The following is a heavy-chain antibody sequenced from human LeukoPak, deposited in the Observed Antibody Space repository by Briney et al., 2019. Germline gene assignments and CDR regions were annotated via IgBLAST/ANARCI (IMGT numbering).Heavy chain of an antibody. D-gene: IGHD6-19*01. V-gene: IGHV3-74*01. CDR2: INSDGSST. Sequence: GGSLRLSCAASGFTSSSYWMHWVRQAPGKGLVWVSRINSDGSSTSYADSVKGRFTISRDNAKNTLCLQMNSLRAEDTAVYYCARDPLNRLGYYFDYWGQGTLVTVSS. J-gene: IGHJ4*02. CDR1: GFTSSSYW. CDR3: ARDPLNRLGYYFDY.